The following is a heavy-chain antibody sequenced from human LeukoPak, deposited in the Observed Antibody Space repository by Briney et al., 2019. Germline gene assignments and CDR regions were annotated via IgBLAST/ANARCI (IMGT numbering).Heavy chain of an antibody. D-gene: IGHD4-17*01. CDR3: ARDSTVTKGAGGYYYYYMDV. J-gene: IGHJ6*03. CDR1: GGSISSSTYY. CDR2: IYYSGST. Sequence: PSETLSLTCTVSGGSISSSTYYWGWIRQPPGKGLEWIGYIYYSGSTNYNPSLKSRVTMSVDTSKNQFSLKLSSVTAADTAVYYCARDSTVTKGAGGYYYYYMDVWGKGTTVTISS. V-gene: IGHV4-61*05.